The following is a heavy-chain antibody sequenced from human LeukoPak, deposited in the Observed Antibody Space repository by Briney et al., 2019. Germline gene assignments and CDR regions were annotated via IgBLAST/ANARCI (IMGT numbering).Heavy chain of an antibody. CDR3: VRDFMGYCGAQCYSR. Sequence: GGSLRLSCAGSGFTVSSSYVSWVRQAPERGLEWVSVIYPDGSSYYPDSLKGRFTISRDNPKNTLYLQMNNLRAEDTAVYYRVRDFMGYCGAQCYSRWGKGTTVTVPS. V-gene: IGHV3-66*02. CDR1: GFTVSSSY. D-gene: IGHD2-21*01. CDR2: IYPDGSS. J-gene: IGHJ6*04.